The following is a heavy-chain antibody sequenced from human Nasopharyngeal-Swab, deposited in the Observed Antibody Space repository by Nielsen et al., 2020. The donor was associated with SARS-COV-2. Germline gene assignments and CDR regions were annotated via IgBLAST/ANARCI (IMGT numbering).Heavy chain of an antibody. CDR2: IKQDGSEK. Sequence: GESLKISCAASGFTFSSYWMSWVRQAPGKGLEWVANIKQDGSEKYYGDSVKGRFTISRDNAKNSLYLQMNSLRAEDTAVYYCAKDRYCSSTSCHYYYYYYMDVWGKGTTVTVSS. CDR1: GFTFSSYW. V-gene: IGHV3-7*01. CDR3: AKDRYCSSTSCHYYYYYYMDV. D-gene: IGHD2-2*01. J-gene: IGHJ6*03.